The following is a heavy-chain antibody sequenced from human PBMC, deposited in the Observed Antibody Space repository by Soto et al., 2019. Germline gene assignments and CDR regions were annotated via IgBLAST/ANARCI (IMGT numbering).Heavy chain of an antibody. D-gene: IGHD5-18*01. CDR2: INSDGSST. Sequence: EVQLVESGGGLVQPGGSLRLYCAAAGFTFSNYWMHWVRQAPGKGLVWVSRINSDGSSTFYADSVRGRFTISRDNAKNTVFLQMNSLRGEDTAVYYCARGIQHRYGMDVWGQGTTVTVSS. V-gene: IGHV3-74*01. CDR1: GFTFSNYW. CDR3: ARGIQHRYGMDV. J-gene: IGHJ6*02.